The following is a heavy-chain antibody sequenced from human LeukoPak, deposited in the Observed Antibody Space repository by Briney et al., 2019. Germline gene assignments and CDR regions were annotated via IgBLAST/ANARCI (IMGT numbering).Heavy chain of an antibody. J-gene: IGHJ4*02. CDR3: ARSLGYSGSYYWVGYYFDY. CDR2: ISSSSSYI. D-gene: IGHD1-26*01. V-gene: IGHV3-21*01. CDR1: GFTFSSYS. Sequence: SGGSLRLSCAASGFTFSSYSMNWVRQAPGKGLEWVSSISSSSSYIYYADSVKGRFTISRNNAKNSLYLQMNSLRAEDTAVYYCARSLGYSGSYYWVGYYFDYWGQGTLVTVSS.